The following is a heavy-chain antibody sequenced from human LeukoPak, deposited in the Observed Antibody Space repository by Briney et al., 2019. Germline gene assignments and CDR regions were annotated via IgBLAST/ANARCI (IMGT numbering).Heavy chain of an antibody. J-gene: IGHJ5*02. V-gene: IGHV1-69*01. CDR1: GGTFSSYA. CDR3: ARVVELQLHSYNWFDP. D-gene: IGHD1-1*01. Sequence: SVKVSCKASGGTFSSYAISWVRQAPGQGLEWMGGIIPIFGTANYAQKFQGRVTITADESTSTAYMELSSLRSEDTAVYYCARVVELQLHSYNWFDPWGQGTLVTVSS. CDR2: IIPIFGTA.